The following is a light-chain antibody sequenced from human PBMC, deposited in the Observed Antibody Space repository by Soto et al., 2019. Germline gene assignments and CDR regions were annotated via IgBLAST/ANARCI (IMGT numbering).Light chain of an antibody. CDR3: CSFTSSSTLV. J-gene: IGLJ2*01. CDR2: DVS. V-gene: IGLV2-14*01. Sequence: QSALTQPASVSGSPGQSITISCTGTSSDVGGYNYVSWYQQHPGKVPQLMIYDVSDRPSGVSNRFSGSKSGNTASLTISGLQAEDEADYYCCSFTSSSTLVFGGGTKVTVL. CDR1: SSDVGGYNY.